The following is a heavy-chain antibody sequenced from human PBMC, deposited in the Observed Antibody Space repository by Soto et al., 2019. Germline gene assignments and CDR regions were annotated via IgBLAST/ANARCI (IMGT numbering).Heavy chain of an antibody. CDR3: ARRANYDFWSGYYSQDNWFDP. J-gene: IGHJ5*02. D-gene: IGHD3-3*01. CDR2: IYYSGST. Sequence: SETLSLTCTVSGGSISSSSYYWGWIRQPPGKGLEWIGSIYYSGSTYYNPSLKSRVTISVDTSKNQFSLKLSSVTAADTAVYYCARRANYDFWSGYYSQDNWFDPWGQGTLVTVSS. CDR1: GGSISSSSYY. V-gene: IGHV4-39*01.